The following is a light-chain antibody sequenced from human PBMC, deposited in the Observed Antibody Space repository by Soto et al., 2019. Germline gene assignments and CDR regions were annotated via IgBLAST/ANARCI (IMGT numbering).Light chain of an antibody. CDR1: QSVSYY. Sequence: EVVLTQSPGTLSLSPGERATLSCRASQSVSYYLAWYQQKPGQAPRLLIYGASSRATGIPDRFSGSGSGTDFTLTISRLEPEDFAVYYCQQYDSSPKTFGQGTKVDIK. CDR3: QQYDSSPKT. V-gene: IGKV3-20*01. J-gene: IGKJ1*01. CDR2: GAS.